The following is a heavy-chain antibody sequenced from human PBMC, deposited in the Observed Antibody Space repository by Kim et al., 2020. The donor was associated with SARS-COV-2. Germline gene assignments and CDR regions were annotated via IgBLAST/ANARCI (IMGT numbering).Heavy chain of an antibody. V-gene: IGHV3-21*01. D-gene: IGHD4-17*01. Sequence: ADSVKGRFTISRDNAKNSLYLQMNSLRAEDTAVYYCARDLTTDYYYGMDVWGQGTTVTVSS. CDR3: ARDLTTDYYYGMDV. J-gene: IGHJ6*02.